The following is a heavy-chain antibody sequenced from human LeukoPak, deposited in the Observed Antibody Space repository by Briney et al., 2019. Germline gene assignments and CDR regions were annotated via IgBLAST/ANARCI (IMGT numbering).Heavy chain of an antibody. CDR1: GVSISNVNYY. J-gene: IGHJ4*02. CDR2: ISYSGST. V-gene: IGHV4-39*07. Sequence: PSETLSLTCTVSGVSISNVNYYWGWIRQPPGKGLEYIGSISYSGSTNYNPSLKSRVTISVDTSKNQFSLRLNSVTAADTAVYYCAREDYYNSGGYYLDYWGQGTLVTVSS. D-gene: IGHD3-22*01. CDR3: AREDYYNSGGYYLDY.